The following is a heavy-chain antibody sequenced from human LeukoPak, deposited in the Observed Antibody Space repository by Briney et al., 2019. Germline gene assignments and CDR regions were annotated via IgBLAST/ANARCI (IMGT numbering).Heavy chain of an antibody. CDR3: ARGGGMKPGDFEY. D-gene: IGHD6-13*01. V-gene: IGHV1-69*06. CDR2: IIPIFDTP. CDR1: GGTFSTYA. J-gene: IGHJ4*02. Sequence: SVKVSCKASGGTFSTYAFSWVRQAPGQGLEWMGGIIPIFDTPNYAQRFQGRLTITADTSSNTAYMELTSLRSDDTAVYYCARGGGMKPGDFEYWGQGTLVTVSS.